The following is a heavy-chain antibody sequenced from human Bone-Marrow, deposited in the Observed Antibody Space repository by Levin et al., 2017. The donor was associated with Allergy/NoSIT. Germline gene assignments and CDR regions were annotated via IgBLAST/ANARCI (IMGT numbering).Heavy chain of an antibody. Sequence: PGGSLRLSCTASGFTFNKYGVTWVRQAPGKGLEWISSVSGSGVASNYADSVRGRFTISRDMNMIFLQMNRLRVDDTATYYCAKDPMWDRYNFDMDVWGQGTTVIVSS. D-gene: IGHD1-26*01. J-gene: IGHJ6*02. V-gene: IGHV3-23*01. CDR1: GFTFNKYG. CDR3: AKDPMWDRYNFDMDV. CDR2: VSGSGVAS.